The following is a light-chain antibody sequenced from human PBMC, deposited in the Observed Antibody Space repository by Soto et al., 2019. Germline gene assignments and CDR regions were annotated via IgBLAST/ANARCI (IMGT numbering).Light chain of an antibody. CDR2: SAS. CDR3: KQRYNTTRT. V-gene: IGKV1-39*01. J-gene: IGKJ3*01. CDR1: QSISNY. Sequence: DIQMTQSPSSLSASVGDRVTITCRASQSISNYLNWYQQKPGKAPKLLIYSASSLQSGVQSSCGGSRSRRDFTLTNSSRQPEDCANYYCKQRYNTTRTFGPGTKVY.